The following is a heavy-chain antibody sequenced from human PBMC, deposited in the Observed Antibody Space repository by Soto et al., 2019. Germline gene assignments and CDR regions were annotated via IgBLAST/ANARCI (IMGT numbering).Heavy chain of an antibody. CDR1: GCSISSGDYY. J-gene: IGHJ5*02. CDR2: IYYSGST. Sequence: PSETLSLTCTVSGCSISSGDYYWSWIRQPPGKGLEWIGYIYYSGSTYYNPSLKSRVTISVDTSKNQFSLKLSSVTAADTAVYYCARGRGYSSSWFDPWGQGTLVTVSS. D-gene: IGHD6-6*01. V-gene: IGHV4-30-4*01. CDR3: ARGRGYSSSWFDP.